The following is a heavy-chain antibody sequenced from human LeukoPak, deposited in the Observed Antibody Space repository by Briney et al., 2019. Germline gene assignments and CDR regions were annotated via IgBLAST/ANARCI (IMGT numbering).Heavy chain of an antibody. Sequence: GGSLRLSCAASGFIFSDYYMSWIRQAPGKGLEWVSYISSSGNTIYYADSVKGRFTISRDNAKNSLYLQMNSLRAEDTAVYYCASGTTVVHFDYWGQGTLVTVSS. CDR3: ASGTTVVHFDY. CDR1: GFIFSDYY. CDR2: ISSSGNTI. D-gene: IGHD4-23*01. J-gene: IGHJ4*02. V-gene: IGHV3-11*04.